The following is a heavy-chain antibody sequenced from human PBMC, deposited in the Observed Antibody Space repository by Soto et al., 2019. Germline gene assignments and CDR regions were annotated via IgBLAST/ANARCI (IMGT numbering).Heavy chain of an antibody. Sequence: SETLSLTCSASGGSITSSSHFWGWVRQPPGKGLEWIGTIYFTGSTYYTPSLKSRLTMSIDTSKNKFSLRLNSVTAADTAVYYCAGQTFTIAAASYGRSNWFDPWGPGTLVTVSS. CDR3: AGQTFTIAAASYGRSNWFDP. CDR1: GGSITSSSHF. CDR2: IYFTGST. D-gene: IGHD6-25*01. J-gene: IGHJ5*02. V-gene: IGHV4-39*01.